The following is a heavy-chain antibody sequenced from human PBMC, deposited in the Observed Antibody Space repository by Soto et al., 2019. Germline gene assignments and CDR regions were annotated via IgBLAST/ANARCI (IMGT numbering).Heavy chain of an antibody. CDR2: ISSSSSYI. CDR3: ARNEVTGTEFDY. CDR1: GFTFSSYS. V-gene: IGHV3-21*01. D-gene: IGHD2-21*02. Sequence: GGSLRLSCAASGFTFSSYSMNWVRQAPGKGLEWVSSISSSSSYIYYADSVKGRFTISRDNAKNSLYLQMNSLRAEDTAVYYCARNEVTGTEFDYWGQGTLVTVSS. J-gene: IGHJ4*02.